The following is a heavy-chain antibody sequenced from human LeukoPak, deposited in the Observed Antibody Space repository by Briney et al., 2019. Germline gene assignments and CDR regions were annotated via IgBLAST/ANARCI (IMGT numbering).Heavy chain of an antibody. V-gene: IGHV1-2*02. D-gene: IGHD6-19*01. CDR2: INPNSGGT. Sequence: GASVKVSCKASGYTFTSYYMHWVRQAPGQGLECMGWINPNSGGTNYAQKLQGRVTMTRDTSISTAYMELSRLRSDDTAVYYCARAPWLVRRYYMGVWGKGTTVTVSS. J-gene: IGHJ6*03. CDR3: ARAPWLVRRYYMGV. CDR1: GYTFTSYY.